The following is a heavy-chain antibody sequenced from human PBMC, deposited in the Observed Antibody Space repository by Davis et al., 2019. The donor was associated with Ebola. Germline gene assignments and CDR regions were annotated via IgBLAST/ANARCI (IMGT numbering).Heavy chain of an antibody. V-gene: IGHV4-59*08. CDR3: ARSDIVVVPAAPNWFDP. D-gene: IGHD2-2*01. J-gene: IGHJ5*02. Sequence: PSETLSLTCTVSGGSISSYYWSRIRQPPGKGLEWIGYIYYSGSTNYNPSLKSRVTISVDTSKNQFSLKLSSVTAADTAVYYCARSDIVVVPAAPNWFDPWGQGTLVTVSS. CDR1: GGSISSYY. CDR2: IYYSGST.